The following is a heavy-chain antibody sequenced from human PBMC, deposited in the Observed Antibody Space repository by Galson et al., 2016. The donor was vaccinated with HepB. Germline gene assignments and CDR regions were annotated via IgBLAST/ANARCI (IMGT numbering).Heavy chain of an antibody. CDR2: INTAKGDT. J-gene: IGHJ3*02. Sequence: SVKVSCKASGYTFTAYDIHWVRQAPGQRLEWMAWINTAKGDTRYSQKLQGRVTLTRDTSATTASMELSSLRSEDTAVYYCARRLVGSYGNAFDIWGQGTLVTVSS. D-gene: IGHD2-8*02. V-gene: IGHV1-3*04. CDR1: GYTFTAYD. CDR3: ARRLVGSYGNAFDI.